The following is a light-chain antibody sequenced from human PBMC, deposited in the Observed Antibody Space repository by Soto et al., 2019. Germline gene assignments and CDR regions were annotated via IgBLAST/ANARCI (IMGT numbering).Light chain of an antibody. Sequence: DIQMTQSPSTLSASVGDRVTITCRASQSINSWLAWYQQKPGKAPKLLIYKASSLDSGVPSRFSGSGSGTEFTLTISSLQPDEFATYSCQQYNSILTFGQGTKVEIK. J-gene: IGKJ1*01. CDR2: KAS. V-gene: IGKV1-5*03. CDR1: QSINSW. CDR3: QQYNSILT.